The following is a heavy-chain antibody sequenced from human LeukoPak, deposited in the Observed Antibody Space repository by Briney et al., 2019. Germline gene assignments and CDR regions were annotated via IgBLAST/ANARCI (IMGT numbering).Heavy chain of an antibody. V-gene: IGHV1-24*01. CDR1: GYTLTELS. J-gene: IGHJ3*02. Sequence: ASVKVSCKVSGYTLTELSMHWVRQAPGKGLEWVGRFDPEDGETIYAQKFQGRVTMTEDTSTNTAYMELRSLRSDDTAVYYCARDGIYCSGGSCYSRAFDIWDQGTMVTVSS. D-gene: IGHD2-15*01. CDR3: ARDGIYCSGGSCYSRAFDI. CDR2: FDPEDGET.